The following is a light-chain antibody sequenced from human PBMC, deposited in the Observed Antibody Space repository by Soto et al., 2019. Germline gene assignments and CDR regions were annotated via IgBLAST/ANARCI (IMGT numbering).Light chain of an antibody. V-gene: IGKV1-5*01. CDR1: QSISYW. CDR3: QQYNSYSWLT. CDR2: DAS. J-gene: IGKJ4*01. Sequence: DIPLTQSPSTLSASVGDRVTITCRASQSISYWLAWYQQKPGKAPKLLISDASTLKSGVPSRFRGSGSGTEFTLTITSLQPDDFATYYCQQYNSYSWLTFGGGTKVEIK.